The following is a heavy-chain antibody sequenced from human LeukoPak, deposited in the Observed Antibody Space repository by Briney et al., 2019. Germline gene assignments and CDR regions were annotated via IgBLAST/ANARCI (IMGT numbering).Heavy chain of an antibody. D-gene: IGHD3-10*01. CDR1: GGSISSYY. J-gene: IGHJ6*02. CDR3: ARDDHDFQYYYGSGSYPTHYYYGMDV. Sequence: PSETLSLTCTVSGGSISSYYWSWIRQPAGKGLEWIGRIYTSGSTNYNPSLKSRVTMSVDTSKNQFSLKLSSVTAADTAVYYCARDDHDFQYYYGSGSYPTHYYYGMDVWGQGTTVTVSS. V-gene: IGHV4-4*07. CDR2: IYTSGST.